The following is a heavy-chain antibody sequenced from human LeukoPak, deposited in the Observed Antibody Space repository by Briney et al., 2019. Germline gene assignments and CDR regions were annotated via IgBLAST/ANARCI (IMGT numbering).Heavy chain of an antibody. V-gene: IGHV3-23*01. CDR1: GGSISSYY. CDR3: AKVRPKNPSGWELQYYFDY. D-gene: IGHD6-19*01. CDR2: ISGGGDST. Sequence: ETLSLTCTVSGGSISSYYWSWVRRAPGKGLEWVSAISGGGDSTYYADSVKGRFTISRDNSKNTLYLQMNSLRAEDTAVYYCAKVRPKNPSGWELQYYFDYWGQGTLVTVSS. J-gene: IGHJ4*02.